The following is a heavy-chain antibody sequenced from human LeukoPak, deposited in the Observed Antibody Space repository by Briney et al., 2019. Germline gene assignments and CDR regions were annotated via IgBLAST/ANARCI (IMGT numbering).Heavy chain of an antibody. J-gene: IGHJ4*02. CDR2: IIDNSAYK. CDR3: ARVHRYASSWDSLDY. D-gene: IGHD2-2*01. Sequence: SGGSLRLSCTGSGFTFRSSSMNWVRQAPGKGLEWVSSIIDNSAYKYYADSVRGRFTISRDNAKNSLYLQMNSLRAEDTAFYHCARVHRYASSWDSLDYWGQGTLVTVSS. CDR1: GFTFRSSS. V-gene: IGHV3-21*04.